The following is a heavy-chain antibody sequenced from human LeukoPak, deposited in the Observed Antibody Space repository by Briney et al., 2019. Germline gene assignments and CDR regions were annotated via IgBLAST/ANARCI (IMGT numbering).Heavy chain of an antibody. Sequence: GGSLRLSCAASGFIFSSYPMYWVRQAPGKGLGCVSAISSNGGSTYYANSVKGRFTISRDNSKNTLYLQMGSLRAEDMAVYYCARTSGQQLTFDYWGQGTLVTVSS. V-gene: IGHV3-64*01. J-gene: IGHJ4*02. D-gene: IGHD6-13*01. CDR1: GFIFSSYP. CDR3: ARTSGQQLTFDY. CDR2: ISSNGGST.